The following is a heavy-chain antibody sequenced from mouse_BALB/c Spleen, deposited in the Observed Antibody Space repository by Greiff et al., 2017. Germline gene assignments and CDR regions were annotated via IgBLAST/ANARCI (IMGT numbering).Heavy chain of an antibody. Sequence: EVQLQQSGPELVKPGASMTISCKASGYSFTVYTLNWVKQSHGKNLEWIGLINPYNGGTSYNQKFKGKATLTVDKSSSTAYMELLSLTSEDSAVYYCARRYGNYGAWFADWGQGTLVTVSA. CDR1: GYSFTVYT. V-gene: IGHV1-18*01. CDR2: INPYNGGT. CDR3: ARRYGNYGAWFAD. D-gene: IGHD2-10*02. J-gene: IGHJ3*01.